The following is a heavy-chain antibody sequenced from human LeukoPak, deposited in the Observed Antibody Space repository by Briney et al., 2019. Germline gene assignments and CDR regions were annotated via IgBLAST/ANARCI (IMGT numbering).Heavy chain of an antibody. J-gene: IGHJ4*02. Sequence: SVKVSCKASGGTFSSYAISWVRQAPGQGLEWMGRIIPILGIANYAQKFQGRATITADKSTSTAYMELSSLRSEDTAVYYCAGDLADGYKSEDDYWGQGTLVTVSS. CDR3: AGDLADGYKSEDDY. V-gene: IGHV1-69*04. CDR2: IIPILGIA. D-gene: IGHD5-12*01. CDR1: GGTFSSYA.